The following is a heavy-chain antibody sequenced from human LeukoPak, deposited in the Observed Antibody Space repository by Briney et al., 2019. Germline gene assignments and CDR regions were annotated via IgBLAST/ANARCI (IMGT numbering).Heavy chain of an antibody. D-gene: IGHD6-6*01. CDR1: GYTFTGYY. J-gene: IGHJ4*02. Sequence: ASVKVSCKASGYTFTGYYMHWVRQAPGQGLEWMGRINPNSGGTNYAQKFQGRVTMTRDTSISTAYMELSSLRSEDTAVYYCARDSQLFEFGYWGQGTLVTVSS. CDR2: INPNSGGT. CDR3: ARDSQLFEFGY. V-gene: IGHV1-2*06.